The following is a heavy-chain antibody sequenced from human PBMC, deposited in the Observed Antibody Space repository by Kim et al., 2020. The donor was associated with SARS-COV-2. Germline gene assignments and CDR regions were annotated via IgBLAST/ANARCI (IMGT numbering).Heavy chain of an antibody. CDR3: AKDLGAQIWSGFHSGVDV. D-gene: IGHD3-3*01. CDR2: ISAGGTTT. CDR1: GFTFKNYA. V-gene: IGHV3-23*01. Sequence: GGSLRLSCAASGFTFKNYAMSWVRQAPGKGLEWVSGISAGGTTTYYAASVKGRFSISRDNSKNTVSLQMNSLRAEDTALYYCAKDLGAQIWSGFHSGVDVSGQGTRVSVSS. J-gene: IGHJ6*02.